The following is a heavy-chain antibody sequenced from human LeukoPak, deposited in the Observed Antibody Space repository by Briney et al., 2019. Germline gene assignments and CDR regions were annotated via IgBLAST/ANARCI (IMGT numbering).Heavy chain of an antibody. D-gene: IGHD5/OR15-5a*01. Sequence: PGGSLRLSCAASGSTVSSNYMSWVRQAPGKGLEWVSVIYSGGSTYYADSVKGRFTISRDNSKNTLYLQMNSLRAEDTAVYYCARGVNYYYGMDVWGQGTTVTVSS. CDR2: IYSGGST. V-gene: IGHV3-53*01. CDR1: GSTVSSNY. J-gene: IGHJ6*02. CDR3: ARGVNYYYGMDV.